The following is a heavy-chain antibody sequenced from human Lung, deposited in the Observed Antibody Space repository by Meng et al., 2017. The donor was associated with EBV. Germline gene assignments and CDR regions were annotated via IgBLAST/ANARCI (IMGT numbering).Heavy chain of an antibody. Sequence: QPQQSGPRLVKHPHTPSRTCAISVDSFARNSAAWNWIRQSPSRGLEWLGRTYYRSKWYNDYAVSVKSRITINPDTSKNQFSLQLNSVTPEDTAVYYCASSRPLAGNWNYHYWGQGTLVTVSS. J-gene: IGHJ4*02. CDR1: VDSFARNSAA. D-gene: IGHD1-7*01. CDR2: TYYRSKWYN. V-gene: IGHV6-1*01. CDR3: ASSRPLAGNWNYHY.